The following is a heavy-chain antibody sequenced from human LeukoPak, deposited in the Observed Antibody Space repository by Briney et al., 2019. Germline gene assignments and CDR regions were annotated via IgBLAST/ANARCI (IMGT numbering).Heavy chain of an antibody. CDR2: IKSKTDGGTT. CDR3: TGGRGSGGG. V-gene: IGHV3-15*01. J-gene: IGHJ4*02. CDR1: GFTFSNAW. D-gene: IGHD6-19*01. Sequence: PGGSLRLSCAASGFTFSNAWMSWVRQAPGRGLEWVGRIKSKTDGGTTDYVAPVKGRFTILRDDSKNTMYLQMNTLKPEDTAVYYCTGGRGSGGGWGQGTLVTVSS.